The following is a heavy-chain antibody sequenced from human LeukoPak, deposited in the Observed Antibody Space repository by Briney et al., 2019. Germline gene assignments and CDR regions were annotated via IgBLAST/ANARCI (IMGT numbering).Heavy chain of an antibody. CDR2: IKQDGSEK. CDR1: GFTFSSYW. CDR3: AREQDYGSGSYSFEEYYFDY. D-gene: IGHD3-10*01. J-gene: IGHJ4*02. V-gene: IGHV3-7*01. Sequence: PGGSLRLSCAASGFTFSSYWMSWVRQAPGKGLEWVANIKQDGSEKYYVDSLKGRFTISRDNAKNSLYLQMNSLRAEDTAVYYCAREQDYGSGSYSFEEYYFDYWGQGTLVTVSS.